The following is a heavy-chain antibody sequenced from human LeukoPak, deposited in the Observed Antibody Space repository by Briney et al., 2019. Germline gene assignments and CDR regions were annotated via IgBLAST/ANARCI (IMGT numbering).Heavy chain of an antibody. Sequence: VASVKVSCKASGYTFTSYGISWVRQAPGQGLEWMGWISPYNGDTNYAPKLQGRLTMTTDTSTSTAYMELRSLRSDDTAVYYCARDRQRGYWGQGTLVTVSS. D-gene: IGHD5-18*01. CDR2: ISPYNGDT. CDR3: ARDRQRGY. J-gene: IGHJ4*02. V-gene: IGHV1-18*01. CDR1: GYTFTSYG.